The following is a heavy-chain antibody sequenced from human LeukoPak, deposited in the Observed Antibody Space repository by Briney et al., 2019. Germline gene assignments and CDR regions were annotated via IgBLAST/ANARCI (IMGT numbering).Heavy chain of an antibody. Sequence: GGALRLSCAASGFTFSTHAMSWVRQPPGKGLEWVSAISGSGGSTYYADSVKGRFTISRDNSKNTLYLQMSSLRADDTAIYYCAKDSYYDFWSQGWFDPWGQGTLVTVSS. V-gene: IGHV3-23*01. D-gene: IGHD3-3*01. CDR1: GFTFSTHA. CDR2: ISGSGGST. J-gene: IGHJ5*02. CDR3: AKDSYYDFWSQGWFDP.